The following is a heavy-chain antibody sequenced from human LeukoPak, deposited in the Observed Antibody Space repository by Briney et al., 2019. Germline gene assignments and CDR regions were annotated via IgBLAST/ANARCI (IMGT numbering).Heavy chain of an antibody. V-gene: IGHV3-23*01. J-gene: IGHJ4*02. CDR1: GFTFSSYA. CDR3: AITMNDDYYDSSGYVDY. D-gene: IGHD3-22*01. CDR2: ISGSGGST. Sequence: GGSLRHSCAASGFTFSSYAMSWVRQAPGKGLEWVSAISGSGGSTYYADSVKGRFTISRDNSKNTLYLQMNSLRAEDTAVYYCAITMNDDYYDSSGYVDYWGQGTLVTVSS.